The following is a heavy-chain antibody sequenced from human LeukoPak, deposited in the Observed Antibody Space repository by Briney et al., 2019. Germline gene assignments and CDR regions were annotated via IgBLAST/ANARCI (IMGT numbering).Heavy chain of an antibody. D-gene: IGHD5-18*01. J-gene: IGHJ4*02. CDR2: ISSNGGST. V-gene: IGHV3-64D*09. CDR3: VKESATWIQLWLNYFDY. Sequence: PGGSLRLSCSASGFTFSSYAMHCVRQAPGKGLEYVSAISSNGGSTYYADSVKGRFTISRDNSKNTLYLQMSSLRAEDTAVYYCVKESATWIQLWLNYFDYWGQGTLVTVSS. CDR1: GFTFSSYA.